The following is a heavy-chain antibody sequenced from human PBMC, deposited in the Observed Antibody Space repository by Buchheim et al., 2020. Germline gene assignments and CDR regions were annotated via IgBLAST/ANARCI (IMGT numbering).Heavy chain of an antibody. CDR2: ISYDGSNK. D-gene: IGHD6-19*01. Sequence: QVQLVESGGGVVQPGRSLRLSCAASGFTFSSYGMHWVRQAPGKGLEWVAVISYDGSNKYYADSVKGRFTISRDNSKNTLYLQMNSLRAEDTAVYYCAKSFPTGYSSGWSDYWGQGTL. V-gene: IGHV3-30*18. CDR3: AKSFPTGYSSGWSDY. J-gene: IGHJ4*02. CDR1: GFTFSSYG.